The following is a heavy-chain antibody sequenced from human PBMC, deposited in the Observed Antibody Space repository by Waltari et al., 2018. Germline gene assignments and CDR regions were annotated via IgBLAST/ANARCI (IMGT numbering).Heavy chain of an antibody. D-gene: IGHD6-25*01. CDR3: ARDAPLRPGPNALDI. CDR2: VYHCSRT. V-gene: IGHV3-53*01. CDR1: GFGVTSLS. J-gene: IGHJ3*02. Sequence: GQLVEGGGGLIPDGGSLRLSCAASGFGVTSLSMTWGRQGQGKGLEGGSLVYHCSRTYDADSVKGRFTISTDQSTNTLFLQMNNLRPEDTALYFCARDAPLRPGPNALDIWGQGTRVIVSA.